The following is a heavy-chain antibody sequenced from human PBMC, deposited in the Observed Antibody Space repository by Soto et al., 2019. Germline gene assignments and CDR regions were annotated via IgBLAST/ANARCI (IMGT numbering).Heavy chain of an antibody. CDR2: ISSSSSYT. D-gene: IGHD1-26*01. J-gene: IGHJ3*02. CDR1: GFTFSDYY. CDR3: ARRAVGATTAVGAFDI. V-gene: IGHV3-11*03. Sequence: LRLSCAASGFTFSDYYMSWIRQAPGKGLEWVSYISSSSSYTNYADSVKGRFTISRDNAKNSLYLQMNSLRAEDTAVYYCARRAVGATTAVGAFDIWGQGTMVTVSS.